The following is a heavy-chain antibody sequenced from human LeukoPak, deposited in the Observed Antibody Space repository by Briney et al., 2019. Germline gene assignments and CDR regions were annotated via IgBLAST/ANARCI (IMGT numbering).Heavy chain of an antibody. CDR1: EFIFYDYW. Sequence: GGSLRLSCVASEFIFYDYWMTWVRQAPGKGLEWVAKINQHGSEKNYADSVKGRFTISRDNAKNSVYLQMNTLRAEDTGVYYCARGSRPVYDFWAGWTVDYWGRGTLVTVSS. J-gene: IGHJ4*02. CDR2: INQHGSEK. V-gene: IGHV3-7*04. CDR3: ARGSRPVYDFWAGWTVDY. D-gene: IGHD3-3*01.